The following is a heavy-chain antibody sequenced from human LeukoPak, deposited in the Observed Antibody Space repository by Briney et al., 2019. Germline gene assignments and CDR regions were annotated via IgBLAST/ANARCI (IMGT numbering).Heavy chain of an antibody. Sequence: GGSLRLSCAASGFTFDDYTMHWVRQAPGKGLEWVSLISWDGGSTHYADSVKGRFTISRDNSKNSLYLQLNSLRTEDTALYYCAKGDRIVARDAFDIWGQGTMVTVSS. V-gene: IGHV3-43*01. CDR2: ISWDGGST. CDR1: GFTFDDYT. D-gene: IGHD6-6*01. J-gene: IGHJ3*02. CDR3: AKGDRIVARDAFDI.